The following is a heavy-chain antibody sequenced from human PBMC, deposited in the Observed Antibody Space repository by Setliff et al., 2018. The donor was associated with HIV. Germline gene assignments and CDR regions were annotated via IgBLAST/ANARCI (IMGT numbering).Heavy chain of an antibody. J-gene: IGHJ6*02. Sequence: GASVKVSCKASGYTFTSCFLHWVRQAPGQGLEWMGWISAYNGNTNYAQKLHGRVTMTTDTSTSTAYMELRSLRSDDTAVYYCARDYGGNSRGDYYYGMDVWGQGTTVTVSS. D-gene: IGHD4-17*01. CDR2: ISAYNGNT. CDR1: GYTFTSCF. CDR3: ARDYGGNSRGDYYYGMDV. V-gene: IGHV1-18*04.